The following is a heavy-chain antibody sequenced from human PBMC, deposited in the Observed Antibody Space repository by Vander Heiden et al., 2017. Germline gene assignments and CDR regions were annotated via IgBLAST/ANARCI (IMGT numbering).Heavy chain of an antibody. CDR1: GFPVSTNY. Sequence: EVQLVESGGGLIQPGGSLRLSCSASGFPVSTNYTRWVRQAPGKGLEWVSVIYSGGSTYYADSVKGRFTISRDNSKNTLYLQMNSLRAEDTAVYYCARGPGGYDSSGYYSYYYYGMDVWGQGTTVTVSS. D-gene: IGHD3-22*01. CDR2: IYSGGST. J-gene: IGHJ6*02. CDR3: ARGPGGYDSSGYYSYYYYGMDV. V-gene: IGHV3-53*01.